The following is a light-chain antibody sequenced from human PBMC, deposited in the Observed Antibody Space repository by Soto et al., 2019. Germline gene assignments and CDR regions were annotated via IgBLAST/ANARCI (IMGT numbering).Light chain of an antibody. V-gene: IGKV3D-20*02. CDR3: QQRSNWPPSLT. J-gene: IGKJ4*01. CDR1: RSVSSSY. CDR2: DAS. Sequence: EIVLTQSPGTLSLSPGERATLSCRASRSVSSSYLAWYQQKPGQAPRLLIYDASNRATGIPARFSGSGSGTDFTLTISSLEPEDFAVYYCQQRSNWPPSLTFGGGTKVDIK.